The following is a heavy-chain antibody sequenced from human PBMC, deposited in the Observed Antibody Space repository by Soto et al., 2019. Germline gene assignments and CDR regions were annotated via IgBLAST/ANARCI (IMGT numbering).Heavy chain of an antibody. CDR2: IYDSATT. CDR1: CGSISSGGYY. V-gene: IGHV4-31*03. Sequence: QVQLPESGPGLVQPSPTLSLTCTGSCGSISSGGYYWSWIRQHPGQGLEWIGYIYDSATTYYNPSLKSRVTIAVSSSQNQFALTLSSGAAADTAVYHWARDRGVTIFVVVSDMAVWGKGTTNTVSS. CDR3: ARDRGVTIFVVVSDMAV. D-gene: IGHD3-3*01. J-gene: IGHJ6*03.